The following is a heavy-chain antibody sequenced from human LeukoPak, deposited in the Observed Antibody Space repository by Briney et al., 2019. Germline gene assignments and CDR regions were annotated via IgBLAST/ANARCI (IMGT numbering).Heavy chain of an antibody. CDR3: AGAYYYDSSGHNWFDP. CDR1: GGSISSYY. V-gene: IGHV4-59*01. CDR2: IYYSGST. Sequence: PSETLSLTCTVSGGSISSYYWSWIRQPPGKGLEWIGYIYYSGSTNYNPSLKSRVTISVDTSKNQFSLKLSSVTAADTAVYYCAGAYYYDSSGHNWFDPWGQGTLVTVSS. D-gene: IGHD3-22*01. J-gene: IGHJ5*02.